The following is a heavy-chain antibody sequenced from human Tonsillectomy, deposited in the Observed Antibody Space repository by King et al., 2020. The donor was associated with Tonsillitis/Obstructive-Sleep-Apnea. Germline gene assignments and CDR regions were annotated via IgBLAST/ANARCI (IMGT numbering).Heavy chain of an antibody. D-gene: IGHD1-26*01. J-gene: IGHJ4*02. Sequence: VQLVESGGGLVQPGGSLRLSCAASGFTFSSYSMNWVRQAPGRGLEWISYITNSGTTISYADSVRGRFTFSRDNAKNSLYLQMNSLRDEETAVYYCVRDESWAFDYWGQGTLVTVSS. V-gene: IGHV3-48*02. CDR1: GFTFSSYS. CDR3: VRDESWAFDY. CDR2: ITNSGTTI.